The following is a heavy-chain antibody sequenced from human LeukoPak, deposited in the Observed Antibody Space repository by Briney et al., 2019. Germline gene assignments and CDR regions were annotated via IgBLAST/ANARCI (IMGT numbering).Heavy chain of an antibody. D-gene: IGHD3-9*01. J-gene: IGHJ6*02. CDR2: IIPIFGTA. CDR1: GGTFSSYA. Sequence: ASVKVSCKASGGTFSSYAISWVRQAPGQGLEWMGGIIPIFGTANYAQKFQGRVTITADESTSTAYMELSSLRSEDTAVYYCARGPLGLRYFDWLTYGMDVWGQGTTVTVSS. V-gene: IGHV1-69*13. CDR3: ARGPLGLRYFDWLTYGMDV.